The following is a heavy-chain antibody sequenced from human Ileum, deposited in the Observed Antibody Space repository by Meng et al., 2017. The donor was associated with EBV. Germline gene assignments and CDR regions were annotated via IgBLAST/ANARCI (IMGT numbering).Heavy chain of an antibody. CDR1: GGSISSGAYH. CDR2: HSGSP. Sequence: QLQLQDSGPELVKPSQPLSLTCAVSGGSISSGAYHWSWISQPPGKGLDWIGHSGSPSYNPSLRSRLTISVDPSKNQFSLRLDSATAADTAVYYCAIYAEGAGGKGYWGQGTLVTVSS. J-gene: IGHJ4*02. D-gene: IGHD6-13*01. V-gene: IGHV4-30-4*01. CDR3: AIYAEGAGGKGY.